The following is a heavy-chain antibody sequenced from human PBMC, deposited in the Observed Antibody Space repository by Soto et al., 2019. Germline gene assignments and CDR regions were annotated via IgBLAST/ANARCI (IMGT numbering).Heavy chain of an antibody. CDR2: ISSSSSTI. CDR1: RVTFSSNW. CDR3: ARLTRYYYDSSGYSYYYYYGMDV. Sequence: LRLSCAASRVTFSSNWIHWVRQAPWKWLEWVSYISSSSSTIYYADSVKGRFTISRDNAKNSLYLQMNSLRDEDTAVYYCARLTRYYYDSSGYSYYYYYGMDVRGQGTTVTVSS. V-gene: IGHV3-48*02. J-gene: IGHJ6*02. D-gene: IGHD3-22*01.